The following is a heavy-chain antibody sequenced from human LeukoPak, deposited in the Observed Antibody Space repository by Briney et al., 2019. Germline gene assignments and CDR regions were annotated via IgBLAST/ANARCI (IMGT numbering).Heavy chain of an antibody. CDR3: AREVGGYCSSTSCSVY. D-gene: IGHD2-2*01. V-gene: IGHV1-69*13. J-gene: IGHJ4*02. CDR1: GGTFSSYA. Sequence: SVKVSCKASGGTFSSYAISWVRQAPGQGLEWMGGIIPIFGTANYAQKFQGRVTITADESTSTAYMELSSLRSEDTAVYYCAREVGGYCSSTSCSVYWGQGTLVTVSS. CDR2: IIPIFGTA.